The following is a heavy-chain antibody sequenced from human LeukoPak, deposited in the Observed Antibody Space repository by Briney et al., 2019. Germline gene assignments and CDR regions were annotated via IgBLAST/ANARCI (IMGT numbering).Heavy chain of an antibody. CDR1: GDSISSSRYY. CDR2: IYYSGST. V-gene: IGHV4-39*07. J-gene: IGHJ4*02. Sequence: SETLSLTCTVYGDSISSSRYYWGWFRQPPGKGLEWIVSIYYSGSTYYNPSLKSRVTISVDTSKNQVSLKLSSVTAADTAVYYCARDPATYAQKGIDYWGQGTLVTVSS. CDR3: ARDPATYAQKGIDY. D-gene: IGHD2-2*01.